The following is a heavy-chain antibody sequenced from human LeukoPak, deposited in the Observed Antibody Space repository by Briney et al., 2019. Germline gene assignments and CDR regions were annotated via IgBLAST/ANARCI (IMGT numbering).Heavy chain of an antibody. Sequence: ASVTVSCKVSGYTLTELSMHWVRQAPGKGLEWMGGFDPEDGETIYAQKFQGRVTMTEDTSTDTAYMELSSLRSEDTAVYYCATAYYCGGDCYPPGMDVWGQGTTVTVSS. CDR3: ATAYYCGGDCYPPGMDV. CDR2: FDPEDGET. CDR1: GYTLTELS. V-gene: IGHV1-24*01. D-gene: IGHD2-21*02. J-gene: IGHJ6*02.